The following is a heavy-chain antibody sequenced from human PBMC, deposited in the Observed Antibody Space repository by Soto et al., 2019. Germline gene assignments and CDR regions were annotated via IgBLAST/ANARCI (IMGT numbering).Heavy chain of an antibody. J-gene: IGHJ3*02. CDR1: GFTFSSYA. CDR2: ISNSGGST. D-gene: IGHD6-13*01. Sequence: HPGGSLRLSCAASGFTFSSYAMSWVRQAPGKGLEWVSAISNSGGSTYYADSVKGRFTISRDNSKNTLYLQMNSLRAEDTAVYYCAKPYSSNYGAFDIWGQGTMVTVSS. V-gene: IGHV3-23*01. CDR3: AKPYSSNYGAFDI.